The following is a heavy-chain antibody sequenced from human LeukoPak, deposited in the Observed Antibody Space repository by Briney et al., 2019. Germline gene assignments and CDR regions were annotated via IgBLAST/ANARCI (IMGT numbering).Heavy chain of an antibody. CDR2: IYVAGTT. D-gene: IGHD3-3*01. V-gene: IGHV3-66*04. Sequence: PGGSLRLSCAAAGLTVSSNYMSWVRQAPGKGLEWVSAIYVAGTTYYGESLKGRFIISRDNSKNTLYLQMNSLRAEDTAVYYCAKRMTIFGVVIINPDYWGQGTLVTVSS. CDR3: AKRMTIFGVVIINPDY. J-gene: IGHJ4*02. CDR1: GLTVSSNY.